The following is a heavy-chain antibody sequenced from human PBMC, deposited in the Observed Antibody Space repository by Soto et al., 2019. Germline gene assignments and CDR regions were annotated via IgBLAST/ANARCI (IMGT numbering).Heavy chain of an antibody. J-gene: IGHJ6*02. Sequence: GGSLRLSCAASGFTFSSYSMNWVRQAPGKGLEWVSSISSSSSYIYYADSVKGRFTISRDNAKNSLYLQMNSLRAGDTAVYYCASLYSSGWYSYYYYYGMDVWGQGTTVTVSS. CDR1: GFTFSSYS. V-gene: IGHV3-21*01. CDR2: ISSSSSYI. D-gene: IGHD6-19*01. CDR3: ASLYSSGWYSYYYYYGMDV.